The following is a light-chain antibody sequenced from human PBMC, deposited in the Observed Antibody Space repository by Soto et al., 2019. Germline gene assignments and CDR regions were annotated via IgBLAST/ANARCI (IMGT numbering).Light chain of an antibody. CDR1: QSVSSD. CDR2: GVS. Sequence: EIVMTQSPATLSVSPGERATLSCRASQSVSSDLAWYQHKPGQAPRLLIYGVSSRATGIPDRFSGSGSGTDFTLTISRLEPEDFAVYYCQQYGSSPQTFGQGTKVDIK. V-gene: IGKV3-20*01. CDR3: QQYGSSPQT. J-gene: IGKJ1*01.